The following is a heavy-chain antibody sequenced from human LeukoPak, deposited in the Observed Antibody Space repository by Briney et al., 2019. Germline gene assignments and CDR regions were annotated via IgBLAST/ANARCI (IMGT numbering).Heavy chain of an antibody. CDR2: IRYDGSNK. Sequence: PGGSLRLSCAASGFTFSSYGMHWVRQAPGKGLEWVAFIRYDGSNKYYADSVKGRFTISRDNSKNTLYLQMKSLRAEDTAVYYCAKDHVGLRYFDWLYWGEFDYWGQATLVTVSS. V-gene: IGHV3-30*02. J-gene: IGHJ4*02. CDR3: AKDHVGLRYFDWLYWGEFDY. CDR1: GFTFSSYG. D-gene: IGHD3-9*01.